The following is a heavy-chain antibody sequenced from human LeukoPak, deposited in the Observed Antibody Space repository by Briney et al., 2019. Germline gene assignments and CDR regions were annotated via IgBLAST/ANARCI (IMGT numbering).Heavy chain of an antibody. V-gene: IGHV4-38-2*02. CDR1: GGSISNYY. D-gene: IGHD2-15*01. CDR2: IYHSGST. CDR3: ARDIVVVAANQNWFDP. J-gene: IGHJ5*02. Sequence: SETLSLTCTVSGGSISNYYWSWIRQPPGKGLEWIGSIYHSGSTYYNPSLKSRVTISVDTSKNQFSLKLSSVTAADTAVYYCARDIVVVAANQNWFDPWGQGTLVTVSS.